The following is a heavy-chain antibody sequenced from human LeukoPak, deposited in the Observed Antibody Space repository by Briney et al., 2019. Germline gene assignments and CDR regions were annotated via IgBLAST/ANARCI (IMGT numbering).Heavy chain of an antibody. D-gene: IGHD6-13*01. Sequence: GGSLKLSCAASGFTFDNYAMSWVRQTPGKGLEWVSGIGGSGDDTSYADSVKGRFTVSRDNSKNTLYLQMNSLRAEDTAIYYCAKEAFGYSSSIKPLDYWGQGTLVTVSS. CDR1: GFTFDNYA. CDR3: AKEAFGYSSSIKPLDY. CDR2: IGGSGDDT. V-gene: IGHV3-23*01. J-gene: IGHJ4*02.